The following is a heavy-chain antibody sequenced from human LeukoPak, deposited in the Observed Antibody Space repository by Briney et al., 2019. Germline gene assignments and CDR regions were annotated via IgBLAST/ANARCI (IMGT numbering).Heavy chain of an antibody. CDR3: ARDGSGWYYYYYYMDV. V-gene: IGHV3-30*02. CDR2: IRYDESKK. CDR1: GFTFSYYG. Sequence: GGSLRLSCAASGFTFSYYGIHWVRQAPGKGLEWVAFIRYDESKKFYGDSVKGRFTISRDNSKNTLYLQMNSLRAEDTAVYYCARDGSGWYYYYYYMDVWGKGTTVTVSS. J-gene: IGHJ6*03. D-gene: IGHD6-19*01.